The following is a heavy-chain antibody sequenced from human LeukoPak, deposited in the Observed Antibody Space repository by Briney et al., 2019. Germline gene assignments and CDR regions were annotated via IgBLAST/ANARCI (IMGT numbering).Heavy chain of an antibody. Sequence: GGSLRLSCAASGFSFSTYSMIWVRQAPGKGLEWVSSVSGTSEYIYYADSARGRFTISRDNAKNTVYLQMNSLRAEDTAVYYCAGWYSSGWYSDYWGQGTLVTVSS. D-gene: IGHD6-19*01. V-gene: IGHV3-21*06. CDR3: AGWYSSGWYSDY. CDR1: GFSFSTYS. J-gene: IGHJ4*02. CDR2: VSGTSEYI.